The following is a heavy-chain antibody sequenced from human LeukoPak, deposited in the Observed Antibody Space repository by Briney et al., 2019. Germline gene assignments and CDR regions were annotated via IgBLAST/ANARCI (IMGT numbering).Heavy chain of an antibody. CDR2: IYPRDGST. CDR1: GYTFTNNY. V-gene: IGHV1-46*01. CDR3: ARAYQNPWYYYGMDV. J-gene: IGHJ6*02. Sequence: ASVKVSCKASGYTFTNNYLHWVRQAPGQGLEWMGMIYPRDGSTNCAQNFQGRVTVTRDTSTTTVHMELRGLRSEDTAVYYCARAYQNPWYYYGMDVWGQGTTVTVSS. D-gene: IGHD2-2*01.